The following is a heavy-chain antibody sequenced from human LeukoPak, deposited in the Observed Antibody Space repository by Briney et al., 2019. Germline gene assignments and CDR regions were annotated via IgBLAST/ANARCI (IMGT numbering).Heavy chain of an antibody. Sequence: ASVKVSCKASGYTFTSYYMHWVRQAPGQGLEWMGWINPNSGGTNYAQKFQGRVTMTRDTSISTAYMELSRLRSDDTAVYYCATYGSGSYYNSYYYYMDVWGKGTTVTVSS. CDR1: GYTFTSYY. V-gene: IGHV1-2*02. J-gene: IGHJ6*03. CDR2: INPNSGGT. D-gene: IGHD3-10*01. CDR3: ATYGSGSYYNSYYYYMDV.